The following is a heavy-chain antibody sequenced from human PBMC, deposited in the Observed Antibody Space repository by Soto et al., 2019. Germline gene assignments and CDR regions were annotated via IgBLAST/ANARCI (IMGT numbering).Heavy chain of an antibody. CDR2: INYRGST. V-gene: IGHV4-34*01. CDR3: AREVTTTGSGYDS. J-gene: IGHJ4*02. CDR1: GGSFSGYY. Sequence: SETLSLTCAVYGGSFSGYYWSWIRQPPGKGLEWIGEINYRGSTNHNPSLKSRVTISVDTSKNQFSLKLSSVTAADTAVYYCAREVTTTGSGYDSWGQGTLVTVSS. D-gene: IGHD5-12*01.